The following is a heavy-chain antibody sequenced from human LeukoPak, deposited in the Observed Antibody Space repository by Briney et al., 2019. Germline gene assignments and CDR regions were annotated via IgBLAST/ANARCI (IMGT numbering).Heavy chain of an antibody. CDR3: ARDTDWFDP. CDR2: IYTSGIT. J-gene: IGHJ5*02. CDR1: GDSISSGSYY. V-gene: IGHV4-61*02. D-gene: IGHD4-17*01. Sequence: SSQTLSLTCTVSGDSISSGSYYWSWLRQPAGKGLEWIGRIYTSGITNYHPSLKSRVTMSVHTSKNQFSLKLTSVTAADTAVYYCARDTDWFDPWGQGTLVTVSS.